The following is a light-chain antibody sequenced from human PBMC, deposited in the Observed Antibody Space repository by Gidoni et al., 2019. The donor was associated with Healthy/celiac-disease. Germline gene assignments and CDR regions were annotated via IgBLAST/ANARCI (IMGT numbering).Light chain of an antibody. CDR2: GAS. V-gene: IGKV3-20*01. J-gene: IGKJ1*01. Sequence: EFVLTQSPGTLSLSPGERATLSCSASQSVSSSYIAWYQQKPGPAPRLLIYGASSRATGIPDRFSGSGSGTNFTLTISRLGPEDLAVYYCQQYGSSPVTFXXXTKVEIK. CDR1: QSVSSSY. CDR3: QQYGSSPVT.